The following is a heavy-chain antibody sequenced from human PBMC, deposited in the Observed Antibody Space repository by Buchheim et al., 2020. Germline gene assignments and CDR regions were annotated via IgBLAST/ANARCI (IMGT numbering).Heavy chain of an antibody. CDR1: GFTFSSYG. J-gene: IGHJ4*02. V-gene: IGHV3-23*01. CDR2: LSGSGGST. Sequence: EVQLLESGGGLVQPGGSLRLSCAASGFTFSSYGLNWVRQAPGKGLEWVSGLSGSGGSTYYADSVKGRFTISRDNSKNTLYLQMNSLRAEDTAEYYCAKDRLWNDALDYWGQGTL. CDR3: AKDRLWNDALDY. D-gene: IGHD1-1*01.